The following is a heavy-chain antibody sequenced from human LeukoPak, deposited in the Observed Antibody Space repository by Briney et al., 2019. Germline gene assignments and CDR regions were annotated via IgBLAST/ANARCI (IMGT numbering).Heavy chain of an antibody. CDR3: ASYRWPYYFDY. V-gene: IGHV1-18*01. D-gene: IGHD6-13*01. CDR2: ISAYNGNT. CDR1: GYTFTSYG. Sequence: ASVKVSCKASGYTFTSYGISWVRQAPGQGLEWMGWISAYNGNTNYAQKLQGRVTMTTDTSTSTAYMELRSLRSDDTAVYYCASYRWPYYFDYWAREPWSPSPQ. J-gene: IGHJ4*02.